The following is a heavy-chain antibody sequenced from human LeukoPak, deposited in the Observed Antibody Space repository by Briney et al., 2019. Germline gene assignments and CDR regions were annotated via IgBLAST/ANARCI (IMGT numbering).Heavy chain of an antibody. CDR3: ARVSPYYDILTGYSYYFDY. CDR1: GYTFTSYG. D-gene: IGHD3-9*01. V-gene: IGHV1-18*01. CDR2: ISAYNGNT. Sequence: ASVKVSCKASGYTFTSYGISWVRQAPGQGLEWMGWISAYNGNTNYAQKLQGRVTMTTDTSTSTAYMELRSLRSDDTAVYYCARVSPYYDILTGYSYYFDYWGQGTLVTVSS. J-gene: IGHJ4*02.